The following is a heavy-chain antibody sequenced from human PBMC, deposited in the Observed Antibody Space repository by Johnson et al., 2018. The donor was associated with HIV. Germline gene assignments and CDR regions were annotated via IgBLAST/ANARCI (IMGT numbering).Heavy chain of an antibody. D-gene: IGHD6-13*01. Sequence: VQLVESGGGVVQPGRSLRLSCAASGFSFSSYGIHWVRQAPGKGLEWVSAISGSGGSTYYADSVKGRFTISRDNSKNTLYLQMNSLRAEDTAVYYCALAAIAAAGDAFDIWGQGTMVTVSS. CDR3: ALAAIAAAGDAFDI. J-gene: IGHJ3*02. V-gene: IGHV3-23*04. CDR2: ISGSGGST. CDR1: GFSFSSYG.